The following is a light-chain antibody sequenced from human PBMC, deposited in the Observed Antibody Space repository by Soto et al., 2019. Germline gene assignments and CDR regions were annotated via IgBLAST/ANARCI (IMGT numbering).Light chain of an antibody. CDR3: QQYNNWPRT. J-gene: IGKJ1*01. Sequence: EIVMTQSPATLSVSPGERATLSCRASQSISSNLAWYQQKPGQAPRLLIYDAPTRATGLPARFSGSGSGTEFTLTISSLQSEDFAMYYCQQYNNWPRTFGQGTKVDSK. CDR1: QSISSN. CDR2: DAP. V-gene: IGKV3-15*01.